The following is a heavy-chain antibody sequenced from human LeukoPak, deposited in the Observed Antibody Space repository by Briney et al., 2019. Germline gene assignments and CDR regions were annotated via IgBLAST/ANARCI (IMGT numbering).Heavy chain of an antibody. CDR2: LTASGGTT. V-gene: IGHV3-23*01. J-gene: IGHJ6*02. CDR3: ARESGPSTILGYYYGMDV. D-gene: IGHD3-9*01. Sequence: GGSLRLSCAASGVTFTAYPMTWVRQAPGKGLEWVSTLTASGGTTYYADSVKGRFTISRDNSKNTLYLQMNSLRAEDTAVYYCARESGPSTILGYYYGMDVWGQGTTVTVSS. CDR1: GVTFTAYP.